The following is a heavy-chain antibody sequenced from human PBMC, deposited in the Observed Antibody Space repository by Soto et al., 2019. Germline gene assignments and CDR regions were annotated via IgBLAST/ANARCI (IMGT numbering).Heavy chain of an antibody. V-gene: IGHV3-21*06. Sequence: GWSLRLSCAASGFTFIYYPLHWVRRAPGKGLEWVSSISGVRDYIRYADSVKGRFAISRDNAKTSLYLQMNSLTAEDTAVYYCAREGVHNYTEYYFDYWGQGTLVTVSS. J-gene: IGHJ4*02. CDR2: ISGVRDYI. D-gene: IGHD3-10*01. CDR3: AREGVHNYTEYYFDY. CDR1: GFTFIYYP.